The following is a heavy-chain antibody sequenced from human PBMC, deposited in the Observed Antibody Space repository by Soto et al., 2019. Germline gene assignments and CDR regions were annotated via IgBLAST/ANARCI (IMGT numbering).Heavy chain of an antibody. D-gene: IGHD1-1*01. Sequence: GGSLRLSCAASGFTFNNYAMSWVRQPPGKGLEWVSSISGSDGSIFYADSVKGRFTISRDNSKNTLFLQMSSLRAEDTAVYYCAKVLQRELPPSFDYWGQGALVTVSS. CDR2: ISGSDGSI. CDR1: GFTFNNYA. J-gene: IGHJ4*02. CDR3: AKVLQRELPPSFDY. V-gene: IGHV3-23*01.